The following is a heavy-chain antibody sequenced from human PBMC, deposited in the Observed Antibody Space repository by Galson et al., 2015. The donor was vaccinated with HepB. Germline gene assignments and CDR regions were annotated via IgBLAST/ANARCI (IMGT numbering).Heavy chain of an antibody. CDR2: MSGSAGNT. CDR3: AREREFYIDV. CDR1: GFTFSSYG. V-gene: IGHV3-23*01. Sequence: SPRLSCAGSGFTFSSYGTSWVRHRPGKGLGWVSTMSGSAGNTYYADSVKGRFTVSRDNSKSTMYLQMNSLRAEDMAVYYCAREREFYIDVWGKGTTVTVSS. J-gene: IGHJ6*03.